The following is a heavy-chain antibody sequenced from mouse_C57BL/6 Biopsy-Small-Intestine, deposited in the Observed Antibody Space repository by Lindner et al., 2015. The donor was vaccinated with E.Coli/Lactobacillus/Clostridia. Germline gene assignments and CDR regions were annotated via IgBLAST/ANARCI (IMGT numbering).Heavy chain of an antibody. Sequence: VQLQESGPELVKPGDSVKISCKASDYSFTGYFMNWVMQSHGESLEWIGRINPYNGDTFYNQKFKDKATLTVDKSSSTAHMELRSLTSEDSAVYYCARGGDFDYWGQGTTLTVSS. V-gene: IGHV1-20*01. CDR3: ARGGDFDY. CDR2: INPYNGDT. CDR1: DYSFTGYF. J-gene: IGHJ2*01.